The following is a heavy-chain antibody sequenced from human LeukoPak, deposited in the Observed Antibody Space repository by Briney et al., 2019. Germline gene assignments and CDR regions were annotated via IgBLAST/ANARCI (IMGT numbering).Heavy chain of an antibody. CDR3: TTEKGLTIFGVVDY. V-gene: IGHV3-15*01. CDR1: EFTFSNAW. Sequence: GGSLRLSCAASEFTFSNAWMSWVRQAPGKGLEWVGRIKSKTDGGTTDYAAPVKGRFTISRDDSKNTLYLQMNSLKTEDTAVYYCTTEKGLTIFGVVDYWGQGTLVTVSS. J-gene: IGHJ4*02. CDR2: IKSKTDGGTT. D-gene: IGHD3-3*01.